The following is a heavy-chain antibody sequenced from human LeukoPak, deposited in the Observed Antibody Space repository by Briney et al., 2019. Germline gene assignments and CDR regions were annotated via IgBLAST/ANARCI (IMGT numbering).Heavy chain of an antibody. CDR3: VKEHVDRAFTRSFEI. Sequence: GGTLRLSCAASGFSFDTYSMSWVRQAPGKGLEWVSAISPDNTYYADSVKGRLTISRDDSKNTVYLQMNSPRAEDTARYYCVKEHVDRAFTRSFEIWGQGTVVTVSS. V-gene: IGHV3-23*01. J-gene: IGHJ3*02. CDR2: ISPDNT. CDR1: GFSFDTYS. D-gene: IGHD3-10*01.